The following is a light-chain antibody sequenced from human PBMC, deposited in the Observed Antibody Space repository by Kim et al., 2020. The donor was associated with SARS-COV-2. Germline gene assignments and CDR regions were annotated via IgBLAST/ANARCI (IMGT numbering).Light chain of an antibody. CDR3: EKYNRYPLT. CDR2: AAS. V-gene: IGKV1D-16*01. CDR1: QGISSW. Sequence: DIQMTQSPSSLSASVGDRVTITCRASQGISSWLAWYQLKPEKAPKSLIYAASSLQTGVPSRFSGSGSGTDFTLTISCLQPEDFATYFSEKYNRYPLTFVQRTKMDIK. J-gene: IGKJ1*01.